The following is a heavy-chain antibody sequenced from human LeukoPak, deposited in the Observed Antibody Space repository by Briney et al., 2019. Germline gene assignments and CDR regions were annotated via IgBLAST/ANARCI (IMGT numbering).Heavy chain of an antibody. D-gene: IGHD5-18*01. CDR1: GFTVSSNY. J-gene: IGHJ3*02. CDR2: IYSGGST. Sequence: TGGSLRLSCAASGFTVSSNYMSWVRQAPGKGLEWVSVIYSGGSTYYADSVKGRFTISRDNSKYTLYLQMNSLRAEDTAVYYCAREVRDSYGYDAFDIWGQGTMVTVSS. V-gene: IGHV3-53*01. CDR3: AREVRDSYGYDAFDI.